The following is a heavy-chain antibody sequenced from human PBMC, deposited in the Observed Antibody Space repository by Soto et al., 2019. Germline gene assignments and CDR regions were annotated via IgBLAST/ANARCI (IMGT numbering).Heavy chain of an antibody. Sequence: PGGSLRLSCAASGFTFSNAWMSWVRQAPGKGLEWVGRIKSKTDGGTTDYAAPVKGRFTISRDDSKNTLQLQMNSLKTADTAVYYGTTVVVRFGELFRSPDFDYWGQGTLVTVST. J-gene: IGHJ4*02. V-gene: IGHV3-15*01. CDR2: IKSKTDGGTT. D-gene: IGHD3-10*01. CDR3: TTVVVRFGELFRSPDFDY. CDR1: GFTFSNAW.